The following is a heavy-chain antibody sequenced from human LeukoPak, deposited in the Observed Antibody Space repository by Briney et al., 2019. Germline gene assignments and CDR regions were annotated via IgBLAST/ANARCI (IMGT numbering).Heavy chain of an antibody. CDR1: GGSISSYY. J-gene: IGHJ4*02. CDR2: IYYSGST. CDR3: ARSIRGYISGWYYFDY. D-gene: IGHD6-19*01. V-gene: IGHV4-59*12. Sequence: SETLSLTCTVSGGSISSYYWSWIRQPPGKELEWIGNIYYSGSTYYNPSLKSRVTISVDTSKNQFSVKLSSVTAADTAVYYCARSIRGYISGWYYFDYWGQGTLITVSS.